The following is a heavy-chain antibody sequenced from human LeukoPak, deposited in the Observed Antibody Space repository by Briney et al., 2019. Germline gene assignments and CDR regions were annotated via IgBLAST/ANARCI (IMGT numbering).Heavy chain of an antibody. V-gene: IGHV3-48*02. Sequence: GGSLTLPCAASGFAFSGYSMNWVRQAPGQGLEWVSSITSSSTTIYYADSLKGRFTISRDNAEKSLYLQMDSLRDEDTAVYYCARDKGTRGVFDYWGQGTLVTVSS. D-gene: IGHD1-14*01. CDR3: ARDKGTRGVFDY. CDR1: GFAFSGYS. CDR2: ITSSSTTI. J-gene: IGHJ4*02.